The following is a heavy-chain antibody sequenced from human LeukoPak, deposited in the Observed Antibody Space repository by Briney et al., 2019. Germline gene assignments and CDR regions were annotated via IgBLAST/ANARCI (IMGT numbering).Heavy chain of an antibody. CDR3: ARGATRRSFGEDYYYYMDV. Sequence: SQTLSLTCAVSGGSISSGGYSWSWIRQPPGKGLEWIGYIYHSGSTYYNPSLKSRVTISVDRSKNQFSLKLSSVTAADTAVYFCARGATRRSFGEDYYYYMDVWGKGTTVTVSS. V-gene: IGHV4-30-2*01. CDR1: GGSISSGGYS. J-gene: IGHJ6*03. D-gene: IGHD3-10*01. CDR2: IYHSGST.